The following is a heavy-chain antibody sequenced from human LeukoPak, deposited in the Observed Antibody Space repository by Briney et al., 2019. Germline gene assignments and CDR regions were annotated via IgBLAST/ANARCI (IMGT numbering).Heavy chain of an antibody. D-gene: IGHD6-13*01. V-gene: IGHV1-18*01. CDR2: ISAYNGNT. CDR3: ASYLVEQQLVLDY. CDR1: GYTFTSYG. J-gene: IGHJ4*02. Sequence: GASVKLSCKASGYTFTSYGISWVRQAPGQGLEWMGWISAYNGNTNYAQKLQGRVTMTTDTSTSTAYMELRSLRSDDTAGYYCASYLVEQQLVLDYWGQGTLVTVSS.